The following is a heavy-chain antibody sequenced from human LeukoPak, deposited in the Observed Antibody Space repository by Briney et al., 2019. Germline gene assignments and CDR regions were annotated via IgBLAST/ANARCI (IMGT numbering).Heavy chain of an antibody. CDR1: GSRFTNYW. D-gene: IGHD3-22*01. V-gene: IGHV5-51*01. CDR2: IYPGDSET. CDR3: ARLSWYYYDSSGYYDDGWFDP. Sequence: GAALKISLKGSGSRFTNYWIGLVRPTPGKGMELMGIIYPGDSETRYSPAFQGQVTISADKSISTAYLQWSSVKASDTAMYYCARLSWYYYDSSGYYDDGWFDPGGQGTLVTVSS. J-gene: IGHJ5*02.